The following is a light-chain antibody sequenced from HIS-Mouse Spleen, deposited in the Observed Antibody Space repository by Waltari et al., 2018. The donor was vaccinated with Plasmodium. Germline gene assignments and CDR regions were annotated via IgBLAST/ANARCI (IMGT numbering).Light chain of an antibody. CDR1: ALPKQY. V-gene: IGLV3-10*01. J-gene: IGLJ3*02. CDR3: YSAADNNLV. Sequence: SYELTQPPSVSVSPGQTARITCSGDALPKQYAYWYQQKSGQAPVLVIYEDSKRPSGIPERFSGSSSGTMATLTISGAQVEDEADYYCYSAADNNLVFGGGTKLTVL. CDR2: EDS.